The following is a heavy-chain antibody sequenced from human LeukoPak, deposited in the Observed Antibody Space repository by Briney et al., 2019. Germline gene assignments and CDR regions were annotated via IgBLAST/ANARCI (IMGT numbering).Heavy chain of an antibody. Sequence: SKTLSLTCAVYGGSFSGYYWSWIRQPPDKGLEWIGEINHSGSSNYNPSLKSRVTISVDTSKNQFSLNLNSVTAADTAVYYCARGSLRYGSGSYYDGWGQGTLVIVSS. J-gene: IGHJ4*02. D-gene: IGHD3-10*01. CDR2: INHSGSS. CDR3: ARGSLRYGSGSYYDG. V-gene: IGHV4-34*01. CDR1: GGSFSGYY.